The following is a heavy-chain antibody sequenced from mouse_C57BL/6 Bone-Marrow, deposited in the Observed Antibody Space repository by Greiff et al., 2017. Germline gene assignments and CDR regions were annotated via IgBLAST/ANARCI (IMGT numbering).Heavy chain of an antibody. D-gene: IGHD1-1*01. V-gene: IGHV1-81*01. Sequence: VKLMESGAELARPGASVKLSCKASGYTFTSYGISWVKQRTGQGLEWIGEIYPRSGNTYYNEKFKGTATLTADKSSSTAYMELRSLTSEDSAVYFCAREGDYYGSSSGFDYWGQGTTLTVSS. J-gene: IGHJ2*01. CDR1: GYTFTSYG. CDR3: AREGDYYGSSSGFDY. CDR2: IYPRSGNT.